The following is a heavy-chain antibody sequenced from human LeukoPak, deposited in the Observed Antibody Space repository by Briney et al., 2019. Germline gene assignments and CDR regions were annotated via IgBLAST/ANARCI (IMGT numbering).Heavy chain of an antibody. CDR2: INQSGST. CDR3: ARLVPRYGSGSQSDY. V-gene: IGHV4-34*01. Sequence: PSETLSLTCAVYGGSFSGYYWSWIRQPPGKGLEWIGEINQSGSTNYNQSLKSRVTISVDTSKNQFSLKLSSVTAADTAVYYCARLVPRYGSGSQSDYWGQGTLVTVSS. J-gene: IGHJ4*02. CDR1: GGSFSGYY. D-gene: IGHD3-10*01.